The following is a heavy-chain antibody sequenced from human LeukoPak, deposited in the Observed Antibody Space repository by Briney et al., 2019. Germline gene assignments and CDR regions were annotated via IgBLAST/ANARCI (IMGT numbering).Heavy chain of an antibody. CDR2: IYSGGST. D-gene: IGHD1-26*01. J-gene: IGHJ4*02. CDR1: GFTFSGYG. Sequence: GGSLRLSCAASGFTFSGYGMHWVRQAPGKGLEWVSVIYSGGSTYYADSVKGRFTISRDNSKNTLYLQMNSLRAEDTAVYYCARDPPGGSYDGMDYWGQGTLVTVSS. V-gene: IGHV3-NL1*01. CDR3: ARDPPGGSYDGMDY.